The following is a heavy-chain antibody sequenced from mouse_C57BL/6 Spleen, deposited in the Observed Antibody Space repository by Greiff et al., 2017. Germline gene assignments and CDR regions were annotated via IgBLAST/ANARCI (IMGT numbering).Heavy chain of an antibody. CDR2: FTMYSDAT. Sequence: LQQSGAELVRPGSSVKLSCKASYFAFMASAMPWVKQRPGHGLEWIGSFTMYSDATEYSENFKGKATLTANTSSSTAYMELSSLTSEDSAVYYCASRRDWDGWYVDVWGTGTTVTVSS. J-gene: IGHJ1*03. D-gene: IGHD4-1*01. CDR1: YFAFMASA. V-gene: IGHV1-49*01. CDR3: ASRRDWDGWYVDV.